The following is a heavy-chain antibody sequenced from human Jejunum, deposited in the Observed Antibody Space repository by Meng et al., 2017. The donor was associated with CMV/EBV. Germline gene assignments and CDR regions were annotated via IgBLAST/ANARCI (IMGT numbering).Heavy chain of an antibody. V-gene: IGHV3-7*01. CDR1: GFTFSDHW. CDR3: ARDLGYYRFDS. J-gene: IGHJ4*02. Sequence: CVASGFTFSDHWMGWVRQGPGRGLEWVEDIWRDGRQTYEVESEKGRFTISRDNGKNSLYLQMNSLRVEDTAVYYCARDLGYYRFDSWGQGTLVTVSS. D-gene: IGHD1-26*01. CDR2: IWRDGRQT.